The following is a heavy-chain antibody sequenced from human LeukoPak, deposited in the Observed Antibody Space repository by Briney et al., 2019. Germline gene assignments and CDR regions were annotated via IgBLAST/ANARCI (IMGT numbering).Heavy chain of an antibody. CDR1: GDSINSLDL. CDR2: IYLSGTT. CDR3: AGLVGRYSSGLYYYYFDY. D-gene: IGHD3-22*01. V-gene: IGHV4-4*02. Sequence: SGTLSLTCTVSGDSINSLDLWSWVRQPPGKGLEWIGEIYLSGTTHSNPSVKSRVTISIDKSKNQFFLNLSSVTAADTAVYYCAGLVGRYSSGLYYYYFDYWGQGTLVTVSS. J-gene: IGHJ4*02.